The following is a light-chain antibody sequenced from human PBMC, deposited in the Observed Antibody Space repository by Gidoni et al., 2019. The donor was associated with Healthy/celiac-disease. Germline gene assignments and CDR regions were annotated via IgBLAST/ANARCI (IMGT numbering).Light chain of an antibody. J-gene: IGLJ3*02. CDR3: CSYAGSYTWV. CDR2: DVS. CDR1: SSDVGGYNY. V-gene: IGLV2-11*01. Sequence: QSALTQPRSVSGSPAQSVTISCTGTSSDVGGYNYVSWYQQHPGKAPKLMSYDVSKRPSGVPDRFSGSKSGNTASLTISGLQAEDEADYYCCSYAGSYTWVFGGGTKLTVL.